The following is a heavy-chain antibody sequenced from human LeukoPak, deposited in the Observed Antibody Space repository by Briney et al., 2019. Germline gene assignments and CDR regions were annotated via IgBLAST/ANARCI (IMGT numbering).Heavy chain of an antibody. J-gene: IGHJ4*02. CDR1: GYTFTGYY. CDR2: INPNSGGT. CDR3: ARLTYDSSGYYFDY. Sequence: ASVRVSCKASGYTFTGYYMHWVRQAPGQGLEWMGWINPNSGGTNYAQKFQGRVTMTRDTSISTAYMELSRLRSDDTAVYYCARLTYDSSGYYFDYWGKGTLVTVSS. D-gene: IGHD3-22*01. V-gene: IGHV1-2*02.